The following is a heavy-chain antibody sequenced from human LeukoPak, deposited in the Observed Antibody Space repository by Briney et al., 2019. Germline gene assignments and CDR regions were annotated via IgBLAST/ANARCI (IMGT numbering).Heavy chain of an antibody. CDR2: IYYSGST. Sequence: SQTLSLTCTVSGGSISSYYWSWIRQPPGKGLEWIGYIYYSGSTNYNPSLKSRVTISVDTSKNQFSLKLSSVTAADTAVYYCARAHYYGSGSRAFDIWGQGTMVTVSS. V-gene: IGHV4-59*01. D-gene: IGHD3-10*01. J-gene: IGHJ3*02. CDR3: ARAHYYGSGSRAFDI. CDR1: GGSISSYY.